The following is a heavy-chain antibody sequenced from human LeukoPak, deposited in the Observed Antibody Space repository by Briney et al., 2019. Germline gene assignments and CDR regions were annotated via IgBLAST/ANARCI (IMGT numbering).Heavy chain of an antibody. CDR3: AKDAIVRDYSNSDY. J-gene: IGHJ4*02. V-gene: IGHV1-2*02. Sequence: ASVKVSCKASGYTFTGYFMHWVRQAPGQGLEWMGWINPNSGGTNYAQKFQGRVTMTRDTSISTAYMELSRLTSDDTAVYYCAKDAIVRDYSNSDYWGQGTLVTVSS. CDR1: GYTFTGYF. D-gene: IGHD4-11*01. CDR2: INPNSGGT.